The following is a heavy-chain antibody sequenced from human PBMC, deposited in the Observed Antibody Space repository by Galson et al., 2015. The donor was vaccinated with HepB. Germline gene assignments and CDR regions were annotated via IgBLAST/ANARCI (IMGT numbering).Heavy chain of an antibody. CDR3: ARHDPSIYGDYGFPDL. Sequence: ETLSLTCTVSGGSISSSSYYWGWIRQPPGKGLEWIGSIYYSGSTYYNPSLKSRVTISVDTSKNQFSLKLSSVTAADTAVYYCARHDPSIYGDYGFPDLWGRGTLVTVSS. V-gene: IGHV4-39*01. J-gene: IGHJ2*01. CDR1: GGSISSSSYY. D-gene: IGHD4-17*01. CDR2: IYYSGST.